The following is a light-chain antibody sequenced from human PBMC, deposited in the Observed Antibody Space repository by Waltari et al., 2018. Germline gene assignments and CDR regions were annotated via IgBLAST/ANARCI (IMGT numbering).Light chain of an antibody. Sequence: DIQMIQSPSSLSASVGDGVTITCRASQDISNYLSWYQQKPGKPPQRLISVASSLESGVPSRFSGSGSGTEFTLTITSLQSEDFATYYCLQYYSTPFTFGPGTKLDIK. V-gene: IGKV1-17*01. CDR3: LQYYSTPFT. J-gene: IGKJ3*01. CDR2: VAS. CDR1: QDISNY.